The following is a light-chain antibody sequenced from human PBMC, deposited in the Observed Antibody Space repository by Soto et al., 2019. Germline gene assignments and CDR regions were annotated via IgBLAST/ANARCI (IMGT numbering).Light chain of an antibody. CDR2: EGS. Sequence: QSALTQPASVSGSPGQSITISCTGTSSDVGSYNLVSWYQQHPGKAPKLMIYEGSKRPSGVSNRFSGSKSVNTASLTISGLQADDDADYYCCSYAGRSTWVFGGGTKLTVL. CDR1: SSDVGSYNL. CDR3: CSYAGRSTWV. V-gene: IGLV2-23*01. J-gene: IGLJ3*02.